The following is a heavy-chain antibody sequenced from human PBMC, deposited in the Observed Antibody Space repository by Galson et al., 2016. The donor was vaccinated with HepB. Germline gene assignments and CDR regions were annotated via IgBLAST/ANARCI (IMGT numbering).Heavy chain of an antibody. CDR2: IFAGGDRT. J-gene: IGHJ4*02. CDR1: GFAFSNYA. Sequence: SLRLSCAASGFAFSNYAMSCVRQAPGKGLEWVSLIFAGGDRTFYADSVRGRFTISRDNSKNTLYLQMSSLRADDSAVYYRAKDGCTSTSCYSYWGQGTLVTVSS. D-gene: IGHD2-2*01. CDR3: AKDGCTSTSCYSY. V-gene: IGHV3-23*01.